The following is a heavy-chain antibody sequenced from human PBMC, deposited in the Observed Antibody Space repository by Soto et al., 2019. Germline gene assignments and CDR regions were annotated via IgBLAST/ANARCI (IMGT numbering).Heavy chain of an antibody. V-gene: IGHV4-38-2*01. CDR3: AVYYGLPSLGWFHP. D-gene: IGHD2-21*01. CDR1: GYSISSGYY. Sequence: SETLSLTCAVSGYSISSGYYWGWIRQPPGKGLEWIGSIYHSGSTYYNPSLKSRVTISVDTSKNQFSLKLSSVTAADTAVYYCAVYYGLPSLGWFHPCGQGTVVTVSS. J-gene: IGHJ5*02. CDR2: IYHSGST.